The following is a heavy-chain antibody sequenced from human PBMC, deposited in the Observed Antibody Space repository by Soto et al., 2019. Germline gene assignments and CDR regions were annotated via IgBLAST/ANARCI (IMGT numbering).Heavy chain of an antibody. J-gene: IGHJ3*02. V-gene: IGHV4-59*01. Sequence: ETLSLTCTVSGGSISSYYWSWIRQPPGKGLEWIGYIYYSGSTNYNPSLKSRVTISVDTSKNQFSLKLSSVTAADTAVYYCARVRGFNDAFDIWGQGTMVTVSS. CDR1: GGSISSYY. CDR2: IYYSGST. CDR3: ARVRGFNDAFDI.